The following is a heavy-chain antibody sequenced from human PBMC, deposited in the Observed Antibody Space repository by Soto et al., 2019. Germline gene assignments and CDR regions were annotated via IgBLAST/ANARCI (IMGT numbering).Heavy chain of an antibody. D-gene: IGHD3-10*01. CDR1: GFTFSRYG. CDR2: ISYDGSNK. Sequence: GGSLRLSCAASGFTFSRYGMHWVRQAPGKGLEWVAVISYDGSNKYYADSVKGRFTISRDNSKNTLYLQMNSLRAEDTAVYYCALLVREVPSMDVWGQGTTVTVSS. J-gene: IGHJ6*02. V-gene: IGHV3-30*03. CDR3: ALLVREVPSMDV.